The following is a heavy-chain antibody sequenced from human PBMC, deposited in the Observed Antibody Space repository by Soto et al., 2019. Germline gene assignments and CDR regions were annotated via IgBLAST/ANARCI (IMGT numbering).Heavy chain of an antibody. J-gene: IGHJ4*02. V-gene: IGHV5-51*01. CDR2: IYPGDSDT. D-gene: IGHD3-3*01. Sequence: GEPLKISCKASGYRFFHYWIAWVRHMPGKGLEWMGIIYPGDSDTRYSPSFQGQVTISADTSMYTAYLQWSSLKASDTAFYFCARSDFWSGKFDFWGRGTLVTVSS. CDR3: ARSDFWSGKFDF. CDR1: GYRFFHYW.